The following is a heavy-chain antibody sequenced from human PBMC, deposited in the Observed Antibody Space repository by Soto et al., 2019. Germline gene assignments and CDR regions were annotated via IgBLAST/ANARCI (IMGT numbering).Heavy chain of an antibody. Sequence: TLSLTCTVSGGSISSGGYYWSWIRQHPGKGLEWIGYIYYSGSTHYNPSLKSRVTISVDTSKNQFSLKLSSVTAADTAVYYCARVMIVGAFDIWGQGTMVTVSS. CDR1: GGSISSGGYY. V-gene: IGHV4-31*03. J-gene: IGHJ3*02. CDR2: IYYSGST. CDR3: ARVMIVGAFDI. D-gene: IGHD3-22*01.